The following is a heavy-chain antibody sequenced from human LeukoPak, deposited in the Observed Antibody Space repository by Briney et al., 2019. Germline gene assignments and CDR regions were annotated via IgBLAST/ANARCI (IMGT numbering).Heavy chain of an antibody. V-gene: IGHV1-46*01. D-gene: IGHD1-14*01. CDR2: INPSGGST. CDR3: ARALTGPDSAFSDGDIDY. J-gene: IGHJ4*02. CDR1: GYTFTSYY. Sequence: ASVKVSCKASGYTFTSYYMHWVRQAPGQGLEWMGIINPSGGSTSYAQKFQGRVTMTRDTSTSTVYMELSSLRSEDTAVYYCARALTGPDSAFSDGDIDYWGQGTLVTVSS.